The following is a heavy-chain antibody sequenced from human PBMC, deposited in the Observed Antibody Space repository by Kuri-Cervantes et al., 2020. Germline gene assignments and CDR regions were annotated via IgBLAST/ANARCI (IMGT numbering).Heavy chain of an antibody. CDR1: GFTFSDYY. CDR2: ISSSGSSSYI. CDR3: AWGRSHSGSFLFDY. D-gene: IGHD1-26*01. J-gene: IGHJ4*02. Sequence: GESLKISCAASGFTFSDYYMSWIRQAPGKGLEWVSYISSSGSSSYIYYADSVKGRFTISRDNAKSSLYLQMNSLRAEDTAVYYCAWGRSHSGSFLFDYWGQGTLVTVSS. V-gene: IGHV3-11*04.